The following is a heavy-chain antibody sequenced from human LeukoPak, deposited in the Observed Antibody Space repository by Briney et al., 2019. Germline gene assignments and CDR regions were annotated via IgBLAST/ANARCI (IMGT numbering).Heavy chain of an antibody. CDR2: ISSNGDNT. J-gene: IGHJ4*02. CDR3: VRWTGY. CDR1: GFTFSTYA. Sequence: GGSLRLSCSVSGFTFSTYAMHWVRQAPGKGLEYVSAISSNGDNTYYADSVKGRFTISRDNSKNTLYLQMSSLRADDTAVYYCVRWTGYWGQGTLVTVSS. D-gene: IGHD3/OR15-3a*01. V-gene: IGHV3-64D*06.